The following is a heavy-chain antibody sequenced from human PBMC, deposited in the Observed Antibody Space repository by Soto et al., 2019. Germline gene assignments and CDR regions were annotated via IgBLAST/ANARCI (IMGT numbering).Heavy chain of an antibody. J-gene: IGHJ4*02. CDR3: ARDVGLDYDILTGYYNMDY. Sequence: SVKVSCKASGGTFSSYAISWVRQAPGQGLEWMGGIIPIFGTANYAQKFQGRVTITADESTSTAYMELSSLRSEDTAVYYCARDVGLDYDILTGYYNMDYWGQGTLVTVSS. CDR1: GGTFSSYA. V-gene: IGHV1-69*13. CDR2: IIPIFGTA. D-gene: IGHD3-9*01.